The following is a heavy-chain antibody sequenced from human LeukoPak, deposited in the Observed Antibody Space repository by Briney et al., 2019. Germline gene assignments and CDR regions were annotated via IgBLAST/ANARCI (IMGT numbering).Heavy chain of an antibody. Sequence: GASVKVSCKASGFSFSSYGFSWVRQAPGQGLEWMGWISAYNGNTNYAQKLQGRVTMTTDTSTSTAYMELRSLRSDDTAVYYCARGGYASGRNWFDPWGQGTLVTVSS. CDR1: GFSFSSYG. CDR2: ISAYNGNT. V-gene: IGHV1-18*01. CDR3: ARGGYASGRNWFDP. J-gene: IGHJ5*02. D-gene: IGHD5-12*01.